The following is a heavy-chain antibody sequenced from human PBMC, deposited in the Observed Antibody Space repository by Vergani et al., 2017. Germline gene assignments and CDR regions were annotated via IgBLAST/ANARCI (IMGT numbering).Heavy chain of an antibody. J-gene: IGHJ6*02. V-gene: IGHV4-34*01. D-gene: IGHD6-6*01. CDR1: GGSFSGYY. CDR2: INHSGST. CDR3: ARVWAIAARPKPYYYYYGMDV. Sequence: QVQLQQWGAGLLKPSETLSLTCAVYGGSFSGYYWSWIRQPPGKGLEWIGEINHSGSTNYNPSLKSRVTISVDTSKNQFSLKLSSVTAADTAVYYCARVWAIAARPKPYYYYYGMDVWGQGP.